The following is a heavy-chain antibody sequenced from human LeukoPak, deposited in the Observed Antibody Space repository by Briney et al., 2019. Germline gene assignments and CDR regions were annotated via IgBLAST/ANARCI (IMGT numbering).Heavy chain of an antibody. CDR3: AKSVYFYYSMDV. J-gene: IGHJ6*03. D-gene: IGHD3-10*01. CDR1: GFTFSSYG. Sequence: GGSLRLSCAASGFTFSSYGMHWVRQAPGKGLEWVAVISYDGSNKYYADSVKGRFTISRDNSKNTLYLQMNSLRPEDTAVYYCAKSVYFYYSMDVWGKGTTVTVSS. CDR2: ISYDGSNK. V-gene: IGHV3-30*18.